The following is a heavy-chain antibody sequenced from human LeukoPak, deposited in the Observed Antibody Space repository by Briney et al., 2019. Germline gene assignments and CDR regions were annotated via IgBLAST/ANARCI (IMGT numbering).Heavy chain of an antibody. D-gene: IGHD4-17*01. CDR3: ARGRVTRYNWFDP. J-gene: IGHJ5*02. V-gene: IGHV4-34*01. CDR2: INHSGST. CDR1: GGSFSGYY. Sequence: KPSETLSLTCAVYGGSFSGYYWSWIRQPPGKGLEWIGEINHSGSTKYNPSLKSRVTISLDSSKNQFSLKVSSVSAADTAFYYCARGRVTRYNWFDPWGQGTLVTVSS.